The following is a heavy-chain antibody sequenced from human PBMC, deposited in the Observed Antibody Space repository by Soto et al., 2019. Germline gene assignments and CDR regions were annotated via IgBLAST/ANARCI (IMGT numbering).Heavy chain of an antibody. CDR3: AHVGPYYDFWSGYYTPAYYYYGMDV. J-gene: IGHJ6*02. D-gene: IGHD3-3*01. Sequence: SGPTLVKPTQTLTLTCTFSGFSLSTSGVGVGWIRQPPGKALEWLALIYWNDDKRYSPSLKSRLTITKETSKNQVVLTMTNMDPVDTATYYCAHVGPYYDFWSGYYTPAYYYYGMDVWGQGTTVTVSS. CDR1: GFSLSTSGVG. V-gene: IGHV2-5*01. CDR2: IYWNDDK.